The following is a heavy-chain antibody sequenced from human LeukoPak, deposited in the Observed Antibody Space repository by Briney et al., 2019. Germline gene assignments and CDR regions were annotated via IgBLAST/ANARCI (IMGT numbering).Heavy chain of an antibody. V-gene: IGHV3-74*01. Sequence: PGGSLRLSCAASGFTFRNYAMHWVRQAPGKGLVWVSRINSARSSTTYADSVKGRFTISRDNAKNTLYLQVNSLRAEDTAVYYCAREAPCGSDCSYYPDYWGQGTLVTVSS. CDR3: AREAPCGSDCSYYPDY. CDR1: GFTFRNYA. CDR2: INSARSST. D-gene: IGHD2-21*02. J-gene: IGHJ4*02.